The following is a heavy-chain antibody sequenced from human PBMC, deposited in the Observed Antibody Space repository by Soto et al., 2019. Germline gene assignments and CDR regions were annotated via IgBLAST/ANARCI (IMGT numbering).Heavy chain of an antibody. Sequence: QVQLVQSGAEVKKPGASVKVSCKASGYTFTSYYMHWVRQAPGQGLEWMGIINPSGGSTSYAQKCQGRVPMTRDTSTGTVYMERSSLRSEDTAVYYCASNGYSSTWHSWFDPWGQGTLVTVSS. V-gene: IGHV1-46*03. D-gene: IGHD6-13*01. J-gene: IGHJ5*02. CDR3: ASNGYSSTWHSWFDP. CDR1: GYTFTSYY. CDR2: INPSGGST.